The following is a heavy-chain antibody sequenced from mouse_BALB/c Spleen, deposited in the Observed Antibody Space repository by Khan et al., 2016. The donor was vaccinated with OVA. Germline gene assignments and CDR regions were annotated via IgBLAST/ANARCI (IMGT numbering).Heavy chain of an antibody. CDR2: INPSTGYT. Sequence: VQLQESGAELAKPGASVKMSCKASGYTIINYWILWVKQRPGQGLEWIGYINPSTGYTKYNQNFKDKATLTADTSSNTAYLQLSSLTSADSAVYYCARRGLRWDFDYWGQGTTLTVSS. CDR3: ARRGLRWDFDY. D-gene: IGHD1-1*01. V-gene: IGHV1-7*01. J-gene: IGHJ2*01. CDR1: GYTIINYW.